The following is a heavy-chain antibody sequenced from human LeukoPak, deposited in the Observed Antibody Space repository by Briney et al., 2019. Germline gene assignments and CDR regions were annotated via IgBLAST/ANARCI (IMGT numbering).Heavy chain of an antibody. CDR2: IYTSGST. J-gene: IGHJ4*02. CDR1: GGSISSYY. Sequence: SETLSLTCTVSGGSISSYYWSWIRQPAGKGLEWIGRIYTSGSTNYNPSLKSRVTMSVDTSKNQFSLKLSSVTAADTAVYYCARAPMVRGVMSYFDYWGQGTLVTVSS. CDR3: ARAPMVRGVMSYFDY. D-gene: IGHD3-10*01. V-gene: IGHV4-4*07.